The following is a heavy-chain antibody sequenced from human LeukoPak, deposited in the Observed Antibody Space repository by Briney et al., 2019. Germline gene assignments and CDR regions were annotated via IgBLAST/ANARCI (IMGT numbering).Heavy chain of an antibody. J-gene: IGHJ6*03. D-gene: IGHD3-3*01. CDR2: IRVYNGNT. CDR1: GYTFTSYG. CDR3: ARDSGRITIFGVVHPFYYYYYVDV. Sequence: ASVKVSCKASGYTFTSYGINWVRQAPGQGLEWIGWIRVYNGNTNYAQKFQGRVTMTTDTSTSTAYMELRSLRSDDTAVYYCARDSGRITIFGVVHPFYYYYYVDVWGKGTTVTVSS. V-gene: IGHV1-18*01.